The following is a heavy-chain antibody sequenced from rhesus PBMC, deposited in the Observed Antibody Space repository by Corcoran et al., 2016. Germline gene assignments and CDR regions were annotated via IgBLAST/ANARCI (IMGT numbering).Heavy chain of an antibody. CDR1: GASISSYW. J-gene: IGHJ4*01. CDR3: VGRNRW. CDR2: IKGPSGIT. D-gene: IGHD6-37*01. Sequence: QVQLQESGPGLVKPSETLSLTCAVSGASISSYWWSWIRQAPGKGLEWIGGIKGPSGITYYNPSPNSRVTLSKDTSRNHFSLKMNSVTAADTALYYCVGRNRWWGQGVLVTVSS. V-gene: IGHV4-80*01.